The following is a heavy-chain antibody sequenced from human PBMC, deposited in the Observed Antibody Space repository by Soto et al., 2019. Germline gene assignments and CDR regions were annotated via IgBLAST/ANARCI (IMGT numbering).Heavy chain of an antibody. V-gene: IGHV1-2*02. J-gene: IGHJ4*02. Sequence: ASVKVSCKASGYSFTGYFVHWVRQAPGPGLEWMGWINPNTGATKYAQKFQGRVTMTRDTSITTAYMELSRLRSDDTAVYYCARESEDLTSNFDYWGQGTLVTVSS. CDR3: ARESEDLTSNFDY. CDR1: GYSFTGYF. CDR2: INPNTGAT.